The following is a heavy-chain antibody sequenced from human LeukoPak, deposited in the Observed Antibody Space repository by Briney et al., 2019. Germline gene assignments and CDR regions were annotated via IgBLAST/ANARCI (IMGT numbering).Heavy chain of an antibody. CDR2: ISGSGGST. D-gene: IGHD5-24*01. CDR1: GFTFSSYA. J-gene: IGHJ4*02. Sequence: GGSLRLSCAASGFTFSSYAMSWVRQAPGKGLEWVSAISGSGGSTYYADSVKGRFTISRDNSKDTLYLQMNSLRAEDTAVYYCARQMATIYGPPACCGQIDYWGQGTLVTVSS. CDR3: ARQMATIYGPPACCGQIDY. V-gene: IGHV3-23*01.